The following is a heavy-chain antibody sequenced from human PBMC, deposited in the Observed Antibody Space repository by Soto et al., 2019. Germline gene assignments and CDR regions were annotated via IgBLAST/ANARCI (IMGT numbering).Heavy chain of an antibody. D-gene: IGHD3-22*01. Sequence: QVQLQESGPGLVKPSETLSLTCSVSGGSVSIYSWSWVRQPPGKRLEWIGYIYNTGTHDYNPSLRGRATISVDTSKDQFSLKLTSVTAADTAVYYCARDRDRHSSGLPSFDPWGQGILVTVSS. CDR3: ARDRDRHSSGLPSFDP. V-gene: IGHV4-59*02. J-gene: IGHJ5*02. CDR1: GGSVSIYS. CDR2: IYNTGTH.